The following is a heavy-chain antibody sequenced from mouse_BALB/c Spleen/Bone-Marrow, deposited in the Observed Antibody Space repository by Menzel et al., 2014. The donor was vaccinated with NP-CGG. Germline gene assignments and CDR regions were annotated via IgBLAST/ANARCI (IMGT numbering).Heavy chain of an antibody. CDR2: ISSGGSYT. V-gene: IGHV5-6*02. Sequence: DVKLVESGGDLVKPGGSLKLSCAASGFTFSSYGMSWVRQTPDKRLEWVATISSGGSYTYYPDSVKGRFTISRDNVKNTLYLQMSSLKSEDTAMYYCARPYDFGARFAYWGQGTLVTVSA. D-gene: IGHD2-4*01. CDR3: ARPYDFGARFAY. CDR1: GFTFSSYG. J-gene: IGHJ3*01.